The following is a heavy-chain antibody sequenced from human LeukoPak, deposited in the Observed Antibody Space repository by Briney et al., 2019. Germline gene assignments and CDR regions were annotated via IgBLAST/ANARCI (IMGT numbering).Heavy chain of an antibody. CDR3: ARDLLPRGGYYGMDV. V-gene: IGHV3-48*02. CDR2: ISSSSTI. J-gene: IGHJ6*02. D-gene: IGHD3-16*01. Sequence: GGSLRLSCAASGFTFSSYSMNWVRQAPGKGLEWVSYISSSSTIYYADSVKGRFTISRDNAKNSLYLQMSSLRDEDTAVYYCARDLLPRGGYYGMDVWGQGTTVTVSS. CDR1: GFTFSSYS.